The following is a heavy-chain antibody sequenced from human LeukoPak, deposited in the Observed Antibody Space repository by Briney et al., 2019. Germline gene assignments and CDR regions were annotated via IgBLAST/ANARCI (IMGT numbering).Heavy chain of an antibody. Sequence: PSETLSLTCAVYGGSFSGYYWSWIRQPPGKGLEWIGKINHSGSTNYNPSLKSRVTISVDTSKNQFSLKLSSVTAADTAVYYCAREYCSSTSCRPAWFDPWGQGTLVTVSS. V-gene: IGHV4-34*01. CDR3: AREYCSSTSCRPAWFDP. D-gene: IGHD2-2*01. J-gene: IGHJ5*02. CDR1: GGSFSGYY. CDR2: INHSGST.